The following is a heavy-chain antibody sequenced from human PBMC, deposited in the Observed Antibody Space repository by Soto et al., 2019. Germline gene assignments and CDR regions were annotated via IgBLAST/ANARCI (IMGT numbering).Heavy chain of an antibody. J-gene: IGHJ3*02. Sequence: ASVKVSCKASGYTFTSYDINWVRQATGQGLEWMGWMNPNSGNTGYAQKFQGRVTMTRNTSISTAYMELSSLRSEDTAVYYCAIYGWGRYCSGGSCYSNAFDIWGQVTMVTV. CDR2: MNPNSGNT. D-gene: IGHD2-15*01. V-gene: IGHV1-8*01. CDR3: AIYGWGRYCSGGSCYSNAFDI. CDR1: GYTFTSYD.